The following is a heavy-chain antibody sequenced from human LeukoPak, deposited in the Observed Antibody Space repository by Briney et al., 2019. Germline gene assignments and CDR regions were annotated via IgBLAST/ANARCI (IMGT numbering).Heavy chain of an antibody. CDR2: IKRKTEGVTT. CDR3: TSRVATTNDH. D-gene: IGHD2-21*02. J-gene: IGHJ4*02. Sequence: GGSLKLSCAASGFTFNNAWMNWVRQAPGKGLEWVGRIKRKTEGVTTDYPAPVKGRFTISRDDSKATLYLQMNSLKTEDTAVYYCTSRVATTNDHWGQGTLVTVSS. V-gene: IGHV3-15*01. CDR1: GFTFNNAW.